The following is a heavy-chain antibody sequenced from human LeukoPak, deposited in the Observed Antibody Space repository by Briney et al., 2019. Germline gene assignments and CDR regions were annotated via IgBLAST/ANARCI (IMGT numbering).Heavy chain of an antibody. Sequence: PSETLSLTCAVYGGSFSGYYWSWIRQPPGKGLEWIGEINHSGSTNYNPSLKSRVTISVDTSKNQFSLKLSSVTAADTAVYYCARGRYYYDSSGYPQSYYYYYYMDVWGKGTTVTVSS. D-gene: IGHD3-22*01. CDR2: INHSGST. CDR1: GGSFSGYY. CDR3: ARGRYYYDSSGYPQSYYYYYYMDV. V-gene: IGHV4-34*01. J-gene: IGHJ6*03.